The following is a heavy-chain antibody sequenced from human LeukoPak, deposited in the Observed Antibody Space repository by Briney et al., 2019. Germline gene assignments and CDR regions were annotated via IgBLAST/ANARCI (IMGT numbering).Heavy chain of an antibody. CDR2: IYSGGST. D-gene: IGHD3-16*01. V-gene: IGHV3-53*01. J-gene: IGHJ4*02. Sequence: GGSLRLSCAASGFTVSSNYMSWVRQAPGKGLEWVSVIYSGGSTYYADSVKGRFTISRDNSKNTLYLQMNSLRAEDTAVYYCAKVTGGDMITYGGLDYWGQGTLVTVSS. CDR1: GFTVSSNY. CDR3: AKVTGGDMITYGGLDY.